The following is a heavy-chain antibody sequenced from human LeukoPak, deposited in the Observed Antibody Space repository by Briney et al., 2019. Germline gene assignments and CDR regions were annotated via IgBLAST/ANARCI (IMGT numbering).Heavy chain of an antibody. J-gene: IGHJ4*02. CDR1: GDSINNYY. CDR2: IYYRGAT. V-gene: IGHV4-59*01. D-gene: IGHD6-19*01. Sequence: SETLSLTCTVSGDSINNYYWNWIRQPPGKGLEWIGYIYYRGATNYNPSLKSRVTTSIDTSKKQFSLKLSSVTAADTAVYYCAKVSSVTVPGRIGRQKGYLEYWGQGTLVTVSS. CDR3: AKVSSVTVPGRIGRQKGYLEY.